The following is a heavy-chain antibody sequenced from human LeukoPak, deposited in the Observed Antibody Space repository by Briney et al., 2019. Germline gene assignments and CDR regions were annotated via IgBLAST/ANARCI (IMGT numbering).Heavy chain of an antibody. Sequence: PWASVKVSCKASGYTFTGYYMHWVRQAPGQGLEWMGWINPNSGGTNYAQKFQGRVTMTRDTSISTAYMELSRLRSDDTAVYYCARGYRDYYDSSGWFDYWGQGTLVTVSS. CDR1: GYTFTGYY. V-gene: IGHV1-2*02. CDR3: ARGYRDYYDSSGWFDY. J-gene: IGHJ4*02. CDR2: INPNSGGT. D-gene: IGHD3-22*01.